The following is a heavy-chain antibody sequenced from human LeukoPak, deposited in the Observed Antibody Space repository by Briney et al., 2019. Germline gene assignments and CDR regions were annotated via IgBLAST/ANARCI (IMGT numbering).Heavy chain of an antibody. CDR2: IRYDGSNK. V-gene: IGHV3-30*02. Sequence: GGSLRLSCAASGFPFSSYGMHWVRQAPGKGLEWVAFIRYDGSNKYYADSVKGRFTISRDNSKNTLYLQMNSLRAEDTAVYYCAKEMGDKRRAHYYDSSGYLDYWGQGTLVTVSS. D-gene: IGHD3-22*01. J-gene: IGHJ4*02. CDR3: AKEMGDKRRAHYYDSSGYLDY. CDR1: GFPFSSYG.